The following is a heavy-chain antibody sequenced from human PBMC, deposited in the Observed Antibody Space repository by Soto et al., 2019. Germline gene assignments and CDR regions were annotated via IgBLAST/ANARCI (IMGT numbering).Heavy chain of an antibody. Sequence: SVKVSCKASGGTFSSYAISWVRQAPGQGLEWMGGIIPIFGTANYAQKFQGRVTITADESTSTAYMELSSLRSEDTAVYYCARGDGGTRDYYYYYGMDIWGQETTVTVSS. CDR2: IIPIFGTA. D-gene: IGHD6-25*01. V-gene: IGHV1-69*13. CDR3: ARGDGGTRDYYYYYGMDI. CDR1: GGTFSSYA. J-gene: IGHJ6*02.